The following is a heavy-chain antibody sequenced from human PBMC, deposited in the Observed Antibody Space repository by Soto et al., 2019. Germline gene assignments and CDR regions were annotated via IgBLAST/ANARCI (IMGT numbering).Heavy chain of an antibody. J-gene: IGHJ3*02. D-gene: IGHD6-19*01. V-gene: IGHV3-20*04. CDR2: INWSGSST. Sequence: EVQLVESRGGVVRPGGSLRLSCAASGFTFEDHGMTWVRQVPGKGLEWVAEINWSGSSTSYADSVKGRFTISRDNAKNSLYLQMNSLRAEDTALYFCARDGGVAVAVDASDIWGQGTMVTVSS. CDR3: ARDGGVAVAVDASDI. CDR1: GFTFEDHG.